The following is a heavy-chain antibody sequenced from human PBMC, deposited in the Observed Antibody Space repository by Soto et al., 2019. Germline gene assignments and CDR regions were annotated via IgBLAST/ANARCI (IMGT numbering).Heavy chain of an antibody. Sequence: GGSLRLSCAASGFTFDDYTMHWVRQAPGKGLEWVSLISWDGGSTYYADSVKGRFTISRDNSKNSLYLQMNSLRTEDTALYYCAKDIGGPYGDCSGGSCYQKEYYYYYGMDVWGQGTTVTV. CDR2: ISWDGGST. J-gene: IGHJ6*02. D-gene: IGHD2-15*01. CDR3: AKDIGGPYGDCSGGSCYQKEYYYYYGMDV. V-gene: IGHV3-43*01. CDR1: GFTFDDYT.